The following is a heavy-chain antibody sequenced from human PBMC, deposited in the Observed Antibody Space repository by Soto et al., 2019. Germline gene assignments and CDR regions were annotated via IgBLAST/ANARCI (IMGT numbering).Heavy chain of an antibody. Sequence: QMQLVQSGPEVKKPGTSVKVSCKASGFTFTSSAVQWVRQARGQRLEWIGWIVVGSGNTNYAQKFQERVTLTRDMSTSTAYMELSSLRSEDTAVYYCAAPANSSGWHDWDYYYYYGMDVWGQGTTVTVSS. CDR2: IVVGSGNT. CDR3: AAPANSSGWHDWDYYYYYGMDV. J-gene: IGHJ6*02. V-gene: IGHV1-58*01. D-gene: IGHD6-19*01. CDR1: GFTFTSSA.